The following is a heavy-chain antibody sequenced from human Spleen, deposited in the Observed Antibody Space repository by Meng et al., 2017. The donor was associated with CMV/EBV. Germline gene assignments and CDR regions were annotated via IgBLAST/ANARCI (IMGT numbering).Heavy chain of an antibody. J-gene: IGHJ6*02. V-gene: IGHV4-59*01. Sequence: SETLSLTCTVSGGSISTYYWSWIRQPPGKGLEWIGYIYYSGSTNYNPSLKSRVTISVDTSKNQFSLKLTSVTAADTAVYYCARALHDMDVWGQGTTVTVSS. CDR3: ARALHDMDV. CDR1: GGSISTYY. CDR2: IYYSGST.